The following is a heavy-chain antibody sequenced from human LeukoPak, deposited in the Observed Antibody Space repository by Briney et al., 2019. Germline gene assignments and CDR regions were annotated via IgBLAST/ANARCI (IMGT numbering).Heavy chain of an antibody. D-gene: IGHD6-13*01. Sequence: ASVKVSCKASGYTFTSYGISWVRQAPGQGLEWMGWISAYNGNTNYAQKLQGRVTMTTDTSTRTAYMELRSLRSEDTAVYYCARGAGYSSSWYLDYWGQGTLVTVSS. V-gene: IGHV1-18*01. CDR2: ISAYNGNT. J-gene: IGHJ4*02. CDR1: GYTFTSYG. CDR3: ARGAGYSSSWYLDY.